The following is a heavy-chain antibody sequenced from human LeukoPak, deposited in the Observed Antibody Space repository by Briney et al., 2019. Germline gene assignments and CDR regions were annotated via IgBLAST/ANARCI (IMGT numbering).Heavy chain of an antibody. CDR1: GYTFTSYD. CDR3: ARLVVTTAAPFDY. CDR2: MNPNSGNT. J-gene: IGHJ4*02. D-gene: IGHD2-15*01. Sequence: ASVKVSCKASGYTFTSYDINWVRQATGQGLEWMGWMNPNSGNTGYAQKFQGRVTMTRNTSISTAYMELSSLRSEDTAVYYCARLVVTTAAPFDYWGQGTLVTVSS. V-gene: IGHV1-8*01.